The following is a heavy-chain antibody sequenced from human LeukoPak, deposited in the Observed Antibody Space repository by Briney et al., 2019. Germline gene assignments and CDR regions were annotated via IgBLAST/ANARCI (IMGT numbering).Heavy chain of an antibody. J-gene: IGHJ4*02. CDR2: IYHSGTS. CDR3: ARLYYYGSGTYYNPGVGYFDY. D-gene: IGHD3-10*01. Sequence: SETLSLTCAVSGGSVSSSNWWSWVRQPPGKGLEWIGEIYHSGTSIYNPSLRNRVTISIDESKNHFSLNLFPVTAADTAVYYCARLYYYGSGTYYNPGVGYFDYWGQGTLVTVSS. V-gene: IGHV4-4*02. CDR1: GGSVSSSNW.